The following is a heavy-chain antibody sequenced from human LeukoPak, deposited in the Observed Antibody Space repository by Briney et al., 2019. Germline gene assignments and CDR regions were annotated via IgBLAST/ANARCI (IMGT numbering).Heavy chain of an antibody. J-gene: IGHJ3*02. Sequence: GESLQISCQGSGYTFTSYWIAWVRQMPGEGLEWMGIIYPGDSHTRYSPSFQGQATISADKSISTAFLQWSSLKASDSAMYYCASLRSYSDAFDIWGQGTMVTVSS. CDR3: ASLRSYSDAFDI. CDR2: IYPGDSHT. V-gene: IGHV5-51*01. CDR1: GYTFTSYW. D-gene: IGHD2-21*01.